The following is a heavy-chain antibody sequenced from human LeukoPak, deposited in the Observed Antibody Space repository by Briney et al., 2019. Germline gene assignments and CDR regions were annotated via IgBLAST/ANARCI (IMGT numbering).Heavy chain of an antibody. CDR1: GGSISSSNW. V-gene: IGHV4-4*02. J-gene: IGHJ4*02. CDR3: ARGHGDYVWGSYPHFDY. Sequence: SETLSLTCAVSGGSISSSNWWSWVRQPPGKGLEWIGEIYHSGSTNYNPSLKSRVTISVDKSKSQFSLKLSSVTAADTAVYYCARGHGDYVWGSYPHFDYWGQGTLVTVSS. D-gene: IGHD3-16*02. CDR2: IYHSGST.